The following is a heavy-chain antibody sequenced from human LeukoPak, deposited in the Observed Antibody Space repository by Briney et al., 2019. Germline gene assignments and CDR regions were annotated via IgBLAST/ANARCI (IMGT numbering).Heavy chain of an antibody. CDR2: IYYSGST. V-gene: IGHV4-30-4*07. CDR1: GGSISSGGYS. Sequence: SETLSLTCAVSGGSISSGGYSWRWIRQPPGTGLEWIGYIYYSGSTYYNPSLKSRVTISVDTSKNQFSLKLSSVTAADTAVYYCARETSQKGAHYMDVWGKGTTVTISS. J-gene: IGHJ6*03. D-gene: IGHD3-16*01. CDR3: ARETSQKGAHYMDV.